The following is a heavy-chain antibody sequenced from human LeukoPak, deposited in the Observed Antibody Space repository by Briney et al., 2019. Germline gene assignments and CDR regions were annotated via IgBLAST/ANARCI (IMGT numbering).Heavy chain of an antibody. D-gene: IGHD3-10*01. Sequence: GESLKISCKGSGYSFTSYWIGWVRQMPGKGLEWMGIIYPGDSDTRYSPSFQGQVTISADKSISTAYLQWSSLKASDTAMYYCARRLTVRGKEYYFDYWGQGTLVTVSS. CDR2: IYPGDSDT. J-gene: IGHJ4*02. CDR3: ARRLTVRGKEYYFDY. CDR1: GYSFTSYW. V-gene: IGHV5-51*01.